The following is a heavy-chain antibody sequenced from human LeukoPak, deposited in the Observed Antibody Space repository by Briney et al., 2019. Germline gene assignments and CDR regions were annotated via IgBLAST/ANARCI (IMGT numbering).Heavy chain of an antibody. CDR3: SRTDGSGLYYYYSGMDF. V-gene: IGHV1-2*02. Sequence: ASVTVSCKASGYTFAGYYIHWVRQAPGQGPGWMGWINPNSGGTNFAQKFQGRVTMTRDTSISTAYMELSRLRSDDTAVYYCSRTDGSGLYYYYSGMDFWGQGTTVTVSS. CDR2: INPNSGGT. CDR1: GYTFAGYY. J-gene: IGHJ6*02. D-gene: IGHD3-10*01.